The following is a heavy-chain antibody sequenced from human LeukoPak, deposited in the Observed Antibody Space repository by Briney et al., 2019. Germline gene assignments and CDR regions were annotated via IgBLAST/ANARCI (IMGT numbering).Heavy chain of an antibody. J-gene: IGHJ4*02. CDR1: KFTVNNNY. V-gene: IGHV3-53*01. CDR3: ATYRQVLLPFES. CDR2: IFPSGGEI. Sequence: GGSLRLSCAASKFTVNNNYMSWVRQAPGKGLEWVSSIFPSGGEIHYADSVRGRFTISRDNSKSTLSLQMNSLRAEDTAIYYCATYRQVLLPFESWGQGTLVTVSS. D-gene: IGHD2-8*02.